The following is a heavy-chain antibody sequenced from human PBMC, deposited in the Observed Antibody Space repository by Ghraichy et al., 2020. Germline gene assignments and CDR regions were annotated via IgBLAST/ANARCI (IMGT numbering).Heavy chain of an antibody. D-gene: IGHD4-17*01. J-gene: IGHJ6*02. V-gene: IGHV3-30-3*01. Sequence: LSLTCAASGFTFSNYAVHWVRQAPGKGLEWVAIISYDGSNKYYADSVMGRFTISRDNSKNTLYLQMNSLRPEDTAVYYCAREGLPGDYGDKDVWGQGTTVTVSS. CDR1: GFTFSNYA. CDR3: AREGLPGDYGDKDV. CDR2: ISYDGSNK.